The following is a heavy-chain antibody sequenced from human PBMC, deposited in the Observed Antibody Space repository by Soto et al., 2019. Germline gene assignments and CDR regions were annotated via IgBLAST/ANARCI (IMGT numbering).Heavy chain of an antibody. V-gene: IGHV3-23*01. CDR1: GLTFSNYV. CDR3: ANFFSSSRVRWFDP. D-gene: IGHD3-3*01. Sequence: GGSLRLCCAASGLTFSNYVMTWVRQAPGKGLEWVSAISASGGSTYYADSVQGRFTISRDTSKSTLYLQMNSLRAEDTAIYYCANFFSSSRVRWFDPLGQGTLVTVSS. J-gene: IGHJ5*02. CDR2: ISASGGST.